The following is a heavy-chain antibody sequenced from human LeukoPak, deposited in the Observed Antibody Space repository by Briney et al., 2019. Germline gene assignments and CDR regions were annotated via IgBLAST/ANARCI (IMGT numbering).Heavy chain of an antibody. CDR3: ARTIAVASTRGYFDY. J-gene: IGHJ4*02. V-gene: IGHV4-38-2*02. CDR1: GYSITSGYY. CDR2: IYHSGST. D-gene: IGHD6-19*01. Sequence: PSETLSLTCTVSGYSITSGYYWGWIRQPPGKGMDWIGSIYHSGSTYYNPSLKTRVTISVDTSKNQFSLKLSSVTAADTAVYYCARTIAVASTRGYFDYWGQGTLVTVSS.